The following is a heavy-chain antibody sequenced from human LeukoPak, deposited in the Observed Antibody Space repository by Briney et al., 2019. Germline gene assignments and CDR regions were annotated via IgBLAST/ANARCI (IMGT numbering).Heavy chain of an antibody. D-gene: IGHD2-21*02. J-gene: IGHJ3*02. CDR1: GFTFSSYA. CDR2: ISGSGGST. CDR3: ARSAYCGGDCYSHPGAFDI. Sequence: GGSLRPSCAASGFTFSSYAMSWVRQAPGKGLELVSAISGSGGSTYYADSVKGRFTISRDNSKNTLYLQMNSLRAEDTAVYYCARSAYCGGDCYSHPGAFDIWGQGTMVTVSS. V-gene: IGHV3-23*01.